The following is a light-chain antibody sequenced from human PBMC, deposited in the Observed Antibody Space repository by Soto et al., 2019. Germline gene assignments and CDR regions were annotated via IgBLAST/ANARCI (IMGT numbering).Light chain of an antibody. Sequence: DIQMTQSPSTLSASVGDRVTITCRASQSISSWLAWYQQKPGKAPKLLIYKASSLEIGVPSRFSGSGSVTEFTLTISSLQPDDFATYYCQQYNSYSTFGQGTKVEIK. V-gene: IGKV1-5*03. CDR3: QQYNSYST. J-gene: IGKJ1*01. CDR2: KAS. CDR1: QSISSW.